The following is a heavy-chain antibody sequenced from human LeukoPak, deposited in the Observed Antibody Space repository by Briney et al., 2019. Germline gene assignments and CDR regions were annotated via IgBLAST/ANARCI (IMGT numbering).Heavy chain of an antibody. CDR2: INTNTGNP. V-gene: IGHV7-4-1*02. CDR3: AREVRAFDY. J-gene: IGHJ4*02. Sequence: ASVKVSCKASGYTFTAYAMIWVRQAPGQGLEWMGWINTNTGNPTYAQGLTGRFVFSLDTSVSTAYLQISSLKTEDTAVYYCAREVRAFDYWGQGTLVTVSS. CDR1: GYTFTAYA. D-gene: IGHD4-11*01.